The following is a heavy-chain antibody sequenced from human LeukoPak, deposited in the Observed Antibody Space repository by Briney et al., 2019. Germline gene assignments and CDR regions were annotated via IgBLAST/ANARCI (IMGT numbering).Heavy chain of an antibody. V-gene: IGHV3-23*01. Sequence: GGSLRLSCVGSGVIVRSNYMTWVRQAPGKGLEWVSTISGSGDTTYYADSVKGRFTISRDNSKNTLYLQMNTLRAEDTAVYYCAKVIVGAKYWGQGTLVTVSS. CDR3: AKVIVGAKY. CDR2: ISGSGDTT. CDR1: GVIVRSNY. J-gene: IGHJ4*02. D-gene: IGHD1-26*01.